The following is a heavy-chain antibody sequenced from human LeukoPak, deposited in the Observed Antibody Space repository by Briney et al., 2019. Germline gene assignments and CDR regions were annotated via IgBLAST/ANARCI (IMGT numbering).Heavy chain of an antibody. J-gene: IGHJ4*02. Sequence: SETLSLTCTVSGGSISSGGYYWSWIRQHPGKGLEWIGYIYYSGSTYYNPSLKSRVTISVATSKNQFSLKLSSVTAADTAVYYCARLGYDSSGYQNFDYWGQGTLVTVSS. CDR3: ARLGYDSSGYQNFDY. CDR1: GGSISSGGYY. CDR2: IYYSGST. D-gene: IGHD3-22*01. V-gene: IGHV4-31*03.